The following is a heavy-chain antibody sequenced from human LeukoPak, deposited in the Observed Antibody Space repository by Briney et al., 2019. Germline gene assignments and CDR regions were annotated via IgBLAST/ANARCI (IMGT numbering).Heavy chain of an antibody. CDR2: VRHSGST. V-gene: IGHV4-34*01. D-gene: IGHD3-10*01. J-gene: IGHJ4*02. CDR3: AGATATGTGRAFHY. Sequence: SETLSLTCAVYGESITAYYWTWIRQPPGKRLEWIGEVRHSGSTNYNPSLKSRVTMSVDMSKNQFSLKLNSVTAADTAVYYCAGATATGTGRAFHYWAQGNLVPVSS. CDR1: GESITAYY.